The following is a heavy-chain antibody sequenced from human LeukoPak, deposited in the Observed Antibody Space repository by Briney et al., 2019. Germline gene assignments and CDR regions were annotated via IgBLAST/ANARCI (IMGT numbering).Heavy chain of an antibody. CDR2: IIPILGIA. J-gene: IGHJ4*02. D-gene: IGHD1-7*01. CDR3: ARDLGRNYAVVFFDY. CDR1: GYTFTSYG. Sequence: GASVKVSCKASGYTFTSYGISWVRQAPGQGLEWMGRIIPILGIANYAQKFQGRVTITADKSTSTAYMELSSLRSEDTAVYYCARDLGRNYAVVFFDYWGQGTLVTVSS. V-gene: IGHV1-69*04.